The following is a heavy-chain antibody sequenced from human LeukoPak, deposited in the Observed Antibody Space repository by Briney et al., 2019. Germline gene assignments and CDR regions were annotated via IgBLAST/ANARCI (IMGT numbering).Heavy chain of an antibody. J-gene: IGHJ3*02. Sequence: ASVKVSCKASGYTFTSYAMHWVRQAPGQRLEWMGWINAGNGNTKYSQKFQGRVTITRDTSASTAYMELSSLRSEDTAVYYCAGVVVGATPDAFDIWGQGTMVTVSS. CDR3: AGVVVGATPDAFDI. CDR1: GYTFTSYA. V-gene: IGHV1-3*01. D-gene: IGHD1-26*01. CDR2: INAGNGNT.